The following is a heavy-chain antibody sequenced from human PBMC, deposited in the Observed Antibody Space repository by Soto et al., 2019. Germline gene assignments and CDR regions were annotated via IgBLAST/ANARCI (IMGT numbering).Heavy chain of an antibody. Sequence: GGSVKVSCKASGFTITSNGISWVRQVPGQGVEWMGGISAYEGHAHYAQKLQGSVTMTTDTSTRQAYMELRSLGSDDTAVYYCASAGRTFCSGFWWWVDPWGQGILVTVSS. J-gene: IGHJ5*02. CDR1: GFTITSNG. CDR2: ISAYEGHA. V-gene: IGHV1-18*04. CDR3: ASAGRTFCSGFWWWVDP. D-gene: IGHD2-15*01.